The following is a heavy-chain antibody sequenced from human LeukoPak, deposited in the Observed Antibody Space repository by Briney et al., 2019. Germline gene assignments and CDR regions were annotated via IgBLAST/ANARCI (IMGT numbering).Heavy chain of an antibody. CDR1: GGTFSSYA. Sequence: SVKVSCKASGGTFSSYAISWVRQAPGQGLEWMGRIIPIFGIANYAQKFQGRVTITADKSTSTAYMELSSLRSEDTAVYYCARGPYSSGWPSFDYWGQGTLVTVSS. CDR3: ARGPYSSGWPSFDY. CDR2: IIPIFGIA. J-gene: IGHJ4*02. V-gene: IGHV1-69*04. D-gene: IGHD6-19*01.